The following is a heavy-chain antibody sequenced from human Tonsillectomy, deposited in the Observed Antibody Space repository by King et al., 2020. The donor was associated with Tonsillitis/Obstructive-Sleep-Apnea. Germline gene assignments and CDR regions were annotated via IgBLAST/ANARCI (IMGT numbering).Heavy chain of an antibody. J-gene: IGHJ4*02. CDR3: ARYCSSTSCFSTNFDY. Sequence: QLQESGPGLVKPSQTLSLTCTVSGGSISSGGYYWSWIRQHPGKGLEWIGYIYYSGSTYYNPSLKSRVTISVDTSKNQFSLKLSSVHAAATAVYYCARYCSSTSCFSTNFDYWGQGTLVTVSS. V-gene: IGHV4-31*03. CDR1: GGSISSGGYY. CDR2: IYYSGST. D-gene: IGHD2-2*01.